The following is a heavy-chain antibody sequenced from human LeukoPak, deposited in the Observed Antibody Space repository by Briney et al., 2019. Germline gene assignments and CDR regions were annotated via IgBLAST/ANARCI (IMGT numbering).Heavy chain of an antibody. J-gene: IGHJ4*02. Sequence: ASVKVTCKASGYTFTGYYMHWVRLAPGQGLEWMGWINPNSGGTNYAQKFQGRVTMNRDTSISTAYLELSRLRSDDTAVYYCARDASQRGGFDYWGQGTLVTVSS. CDR3: ARDASQRGGFDY. CDR1: GYTFTGYY. CDR2: INPNSGGT. V-gene: IGHV1-2*02. D-gene: IGHD3-10*01.